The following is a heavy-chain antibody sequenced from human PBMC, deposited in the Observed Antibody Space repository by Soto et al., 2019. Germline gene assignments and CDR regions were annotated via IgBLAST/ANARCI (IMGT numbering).Heavy chain of an antibody. D-gene: IGHD4-17*01. V-gene: IGHV4-4*02. CDR3: ARGSRFYGDYGGWFDP. Sequence: SETLSLTCAVSGGSISSSNWWSWVRQPPGKGLEWIGEIYHSGSTNYNPSLKSRVTISVDKSKNQFSLKLSSVTAADTAVYYCARGSRFYGDYGGWFDPWGQGTLVTVSS. CDR1: GGSISSSNW. J-gene: IGHJ5*02. CDR2: IYHSGST.